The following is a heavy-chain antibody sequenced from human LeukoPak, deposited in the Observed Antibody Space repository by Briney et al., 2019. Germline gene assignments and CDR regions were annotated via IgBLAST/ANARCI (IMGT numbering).Heavy chain of an antibody. J-gene: IGHJ4*02. CDR1: GGSFSGYY. D-gene: IGHD5-12*01. Sequence: SETLSLTCAVYGGSFSGYYWSWIRQPPGKGLEWIGEINHSESTNYNPSLKSRVTISVDTSKNQFSLKLSSVTAADTAVYYCARVWIVATSMGLPKISYYFDYWGQGTLVTVSS. CDR3: ARVWIVATSMGLPKISYYFDY. CDR2: INHSEST. V-gene: IGHV4-34*01.